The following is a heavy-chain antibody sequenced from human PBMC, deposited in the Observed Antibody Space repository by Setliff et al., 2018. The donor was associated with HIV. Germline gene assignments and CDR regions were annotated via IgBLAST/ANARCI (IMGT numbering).Heavy chain of an antibody. CDR2: INNISSTV. CDR3: TRTSRAAY. Sequence: PGGSLRLSCVASGFTFSDYSMNWVRQAPGKGLEWVSYINNISSTVSYADSVKGRFTISRDNAKSSLYLQMNSLRAEDTAVYYCTRTSRAAYWGRGTLVTVSS. CDR1: GFTFSDYS. J-gene: IGHJ4*02. V-gene: IGHV3-48*01. D-gene: IGHD6-25*01.